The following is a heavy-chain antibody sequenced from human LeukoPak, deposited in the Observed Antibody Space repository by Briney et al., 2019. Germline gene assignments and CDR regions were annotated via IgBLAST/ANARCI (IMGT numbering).Heavy chain of an antibody. Sequence: GGSLRLSCAASGFTFSSYEMNWVRQAPGKGLEWVPYISSSGSIIYYADSVKGRFTISRDNAKNSLYLQMNGLRAEDTALYYCARTYSSTWRFDPWGQGTLVTVSS. CDR1: GFTFSSYE. J-gene: IGHJ5*02. V-gene: IGHV3-48*03. CDR3: ARTYSSTWRFDP. CDR2: ISSSGSII. D-gene: IGHD6-13*01.